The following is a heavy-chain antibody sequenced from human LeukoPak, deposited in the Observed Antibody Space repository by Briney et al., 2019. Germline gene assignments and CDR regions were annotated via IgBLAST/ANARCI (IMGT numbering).Heavy chain of an antibody. CDR1: GYTFTSYG. V-gene: IGHV1-18*01. J-gene: IGHJ4*02. CDR2: ISAYNGNT. Sequence: ASVKVSCKASGYTFTSYGISWVRQAPGQGLEWMGWISAYNGNTNYAQKLQGRVTMTTDTSTSTAYMELRSLRSDDTAVYYCARDHPGTYYYDSSGYYAHWGQGTLVTVSS. CDR3: ARDHPGTYYYDSSGYYAH. D-gene: IGHD3-22*01.